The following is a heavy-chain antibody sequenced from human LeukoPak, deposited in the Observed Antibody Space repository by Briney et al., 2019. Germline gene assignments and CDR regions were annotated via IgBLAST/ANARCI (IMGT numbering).Heavy chain of an antibody. V-gene: IGHV1-2*02. Sequence: ASVKVSCKASGYTFTGYYMHWVRQAPGQGLEWMGWINPNSGGTNYAQKFQGRVTMTRDTSISTAYMELSRLKSDDTAVYYCARDRAPSCGLPYYYMDVWGKGTTVTVSS. J-gene: IGHJ6*03. D-gene: IGHD2-2*01. CDR1: GYTFTGYY. CDR2: INPNSGGT. CDR3: ARDRAPSCGLPYYYMDV.